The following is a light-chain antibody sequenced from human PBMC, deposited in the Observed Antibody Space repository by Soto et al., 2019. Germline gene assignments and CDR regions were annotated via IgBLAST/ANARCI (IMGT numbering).Light chain of an antibody. V-gene: IGLV1-47*01. J-gene: IGLJ2*01. CDR2: RND. CDR3: AAWDDSLSGRV. CDR1: NSNIGSYY. Sequence: QSVLTQPPSASGTPGQRVTISCSGSNSNIGSYYVYWYQQLPGTAPKLLIYRNDQRPSGVPDRFSGSKSGTSASLAISGLRSEDEADYYCAAWDDSLSGRVFGGGTKLTVL.